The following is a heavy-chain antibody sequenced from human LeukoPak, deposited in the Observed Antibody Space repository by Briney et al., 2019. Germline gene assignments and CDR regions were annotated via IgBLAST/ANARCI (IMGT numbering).Heavy chain of an antibody. CDR2: INPSGGST. CDR3: AREGGGSYFNPSRDFDY. Sequence: GASVKVSCKASGYTFTSYYMHWVRQAPGQGLEWMGIINPSGGSTSYAQKFQGRVTMTRDTSTSTVYMELSSLRSEDTAVYYCAREGGGSYFNPSRDFDYWGQGTLVTVSS. CDR1: GYTFTSYY. D-gene: IGHD1-26*01. V-gene: IGHV1-46*01. J-gene: IGHJ4*02.